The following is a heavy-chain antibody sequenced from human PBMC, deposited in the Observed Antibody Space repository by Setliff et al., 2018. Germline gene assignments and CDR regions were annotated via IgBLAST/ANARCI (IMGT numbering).Heavy chain of an antibody. CDR1: GGSISSGDYY. CDR3: AREQWLDPPGYYYMDV. J-gene: IGHJ6*03. D-gene: IGHD6-19*01. CDR2: MYYSGNT. V-gene: IGHV4-30-4*01. Sequence: PSETLSLTCTVSGGSISSGDYYWRWIRQPPGKGLEWIGNMYYSGNTKYNPSLNSRVTMSLDKSKNQFSLKLYSVTAADMAVYYCAREQWLDPPGYYYMDVWAKGTTVTVSS.